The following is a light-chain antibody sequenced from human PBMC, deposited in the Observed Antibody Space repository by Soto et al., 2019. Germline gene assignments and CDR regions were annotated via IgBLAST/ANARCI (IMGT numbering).Light chain of an antibody. Sequence: LTQPASVSWSPGQSITISCAGTRDDIGAYDYVSWYQQHPGNAPKLLVYEVTNRPSGVSDRFSGSKSGNTASLTISGLQAEDEADYYCNSYTNSSAVVFGGGTKGTVL. CDR2: EVT. CDR3: NSYTNSSAVV. V-gene: IGLV2-14*01. CDR1: RDDIGAYDY. J-gene: IGLJ2*01.